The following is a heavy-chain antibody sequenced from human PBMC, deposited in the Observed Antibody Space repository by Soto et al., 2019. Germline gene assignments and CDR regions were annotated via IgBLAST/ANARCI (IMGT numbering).Heavy chain of an antibody. CDR2: IIPTFATP. V-gene: IGHV1-69*13. J-gene: IGHJ4*02. CDR3: ARDPGGTFSSPFAY. CDR1: GYTFTSYG. D-gene: IGHD2-15*01. Sequence: SVKVSCKASGYTFTSYGISWVRQAPGQGLEWMGGIIPTFATPVYAQKFQGRVTIAADEFTSTAYMELSSLRSEDTAVYYCARDPGGTFSSPFAYWGQGTLVTVSS.